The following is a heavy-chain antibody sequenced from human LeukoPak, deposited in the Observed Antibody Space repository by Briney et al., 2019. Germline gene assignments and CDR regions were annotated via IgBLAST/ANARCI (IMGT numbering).Heavy chain of an antibody. D-gene: IGHD1-14*01. J-gene: IGHJ4*02. CDR3: ARGVEPLAANTLAY. CDR1: GFTVITND. V-gene: IGHV3-53*01. CDR2: LYSDGNT. Sequence: GRSLRLSCAASGFTVITNDMTWVRQAPGKGLGWVSVLYSDGNTKYADSVQARFTISRDNSKNTLYLEMNSLSPDDTAVYYCARGVEPLAANTLAYWGQGTLVTVSS.